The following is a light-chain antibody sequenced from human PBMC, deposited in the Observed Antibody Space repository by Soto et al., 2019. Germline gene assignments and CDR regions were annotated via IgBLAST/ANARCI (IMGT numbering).Light chain of an antibody. CDR2: QDS. J-gene: IGLJ2*01. CDR3: QAWDSSTPHVV. Sequence: YELTQPPSVSVSPGQTASITCSGDKLGDKYACWYQQKPGQSPVLVIYQDSKRPSGIPERFSGSNSGNTATLTISGTQAMDEADYYCQAWDSSTPHVVFGGGTKLTVL. CDR1: KLGDKY. V-gene: IGLV3-1*01.